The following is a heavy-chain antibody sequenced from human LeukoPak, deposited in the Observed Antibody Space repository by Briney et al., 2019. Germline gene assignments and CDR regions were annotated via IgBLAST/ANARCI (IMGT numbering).Heavy chain of an antibody. CDR1: GGSISSSTYF. Sequence: SETLSLTCTVSGGSISSSTYFWGWIRQPPGKGLEWIGTIYYSGSTNYNPSLKSRVTISVDTSKNQFSLKLSSVTAADTAVYYCARRRYRYGLSINWFDPWGQGTLVTVSS. J-gene: IGHJ5*02. CDR2: IYYSGST. V-gene: IGHV4-39*07. CDR3: ARRRYRYGLSINWFDP. D-gene: IGHD5-18*01.